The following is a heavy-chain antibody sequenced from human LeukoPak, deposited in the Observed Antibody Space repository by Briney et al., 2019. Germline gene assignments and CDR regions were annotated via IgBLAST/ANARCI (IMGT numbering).Heavy chain of an antibody. CDR1: GFTFSSYE. D-gene: IGHD3-22*01. J-gene: IGHJ4*02. CDR3: AREFSSFDSSDY. Sequence: GGSLRLSCAASGFTFSSYEMNWARQAPGKGLEWVSYISSSGSTIYYADSVKGRFTISRDNAKNSLYLQMNSLRAEDTAVYYCAREFSSFDSSDYWGQGTLVTVSS. V-gene: IGHV3-48*03. CDR2: ISSSGSTI.